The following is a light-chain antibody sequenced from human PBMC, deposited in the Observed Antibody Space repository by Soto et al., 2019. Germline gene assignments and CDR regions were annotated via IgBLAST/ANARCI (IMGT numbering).Light chain of an antibody. V-gene: IGKV3-20*01. Sequence: EVVLTQSPGTLSLSPGERATLSCRASQSVAANYLAWYQQKRGQAPRLLIYGASSRATGIPDRFSGSGSGTDFTLTISRLEPEDFSEYYCHQYLPAPLTFGPGTKVDIK. J-gene: IGKJ3*01. CDR3: HQYLPAPLT. CDR2: GAS. CDR1: QSVAANY.